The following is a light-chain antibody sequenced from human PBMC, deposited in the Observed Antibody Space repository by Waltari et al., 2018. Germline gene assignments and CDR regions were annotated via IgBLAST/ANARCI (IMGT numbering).Light chain of an antibody. Sequence: EIVLTQSPGPLSLFLGERATLSCRASQSVSRALAWYQQKPGQAPRPLIYGASTRATGIPDRFSGSGSGTDFSLTISRLEPDDFAVYYCQHYLRLPVTFGQGTTVEI. CDR3: QHYLRLPVT. CDR1: QSVSRA. V-gene: IGKV3-20*01. CDR2: GAS. J-gene: IGKJ1*01.